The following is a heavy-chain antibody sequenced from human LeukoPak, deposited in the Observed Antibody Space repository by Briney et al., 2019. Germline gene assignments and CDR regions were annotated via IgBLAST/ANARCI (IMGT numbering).Heavy chain of an antibody. CDR2: TYYSGST. V-gene: IGHV4-59*01. Sequence: PSETLSLTCTVSGGSISSYYWSWIRQPPGKGLEWIGYTYYSGSTNYNPSLKSRVTISVDTSKNQFSLKLSSVTAADTAVYYCARVLTGTTYGAFDIWGQGTMVTVSS. J-gene: IGHJ3*02. CDR3: ARVLTGTTYGAFDI. D-gene: IGHD1-20*01. CDR1: GGSISSYY.